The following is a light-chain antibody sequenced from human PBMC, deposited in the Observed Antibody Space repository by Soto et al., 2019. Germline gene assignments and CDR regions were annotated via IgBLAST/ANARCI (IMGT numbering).Light chain of an antibody. J-gene: IGLJ2*01. CDR3: TSWTTSTTMI. CDR1: SRDIGAYNF. V-gene: IGLV2-14*03. CDR2: DVN. Sequence: QSVLTQPASVSGSPGQSITISCPGTSRDIGAYNFVSWYQQHPGKAPKLMLYDVNIRPSGVSNRFSGSKSGNTASLTISGLQAEDEADYYCTSWTTSTTMIFGGGTKVTVL.